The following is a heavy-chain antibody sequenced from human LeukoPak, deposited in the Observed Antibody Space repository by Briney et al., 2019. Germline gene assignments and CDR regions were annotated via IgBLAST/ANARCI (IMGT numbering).Heavy chain of an antibody. CDR2: ISISSRYI. D-gene: IGHD2-2*01. CDR3: ARADCSIPTCYLRRSWFDP. CDR1: GFTLSNYD. J-gene: IGHJ5*02. V-gene: IGHV3-21*01. Sequence: GGSLRLSCAASGFTLSNYDMNWVRQAPGKGLEWVSSISISSRYIYYKDSVRGRFTISRDDAKNSLYLEMNSLRAEDTAVYYCARADCSIPTCYLRRSWFDPWGQGTLVNVSS.